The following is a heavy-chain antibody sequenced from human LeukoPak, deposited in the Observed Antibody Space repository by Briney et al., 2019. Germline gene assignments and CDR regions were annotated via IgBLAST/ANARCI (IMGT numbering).Heavy chain of an antibody. J-gene: IGHJ4*02. CDR2: ISSSASTI. CDR3: ARVLYCSGGSCYSSVVDY. CDR1: GFKFSDFY. Sequence: PGGSLRLSCAASGFKFSDFYMSWIRQAPGKGLEWISYISSSASTIYYADSVKGRFTISRDNAKNSLYLQMNSLRAEDTAVYYCARVLYCSGGSCYSSVVDYWGQGTLVTVSS. V-gene: IGHV3-11*01. D-gene: IGHD2-15*01.